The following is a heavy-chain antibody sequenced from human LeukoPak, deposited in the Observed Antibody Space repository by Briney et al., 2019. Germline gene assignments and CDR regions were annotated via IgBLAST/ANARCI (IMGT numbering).Heavy chain of an antibody. CDR2: IIPILGIA. J-gene: IGHJ4*02. CDR1: GGTFSSYT. D-gene: IGHD3-22*01. Sequence: EASVKVSYKASGGTFSSYTISWVRQAPGQGLEWMGRIIPILGIANYAQKFQGRVTITADKSTSTAYMELSSLRSEDTAVYYCARDYYDSSGYYYGGGDYWGQGTLVTVSS. CDR3: ARDYYDSSGYYYGGGDY. V-gene: IGHV1-69*02.